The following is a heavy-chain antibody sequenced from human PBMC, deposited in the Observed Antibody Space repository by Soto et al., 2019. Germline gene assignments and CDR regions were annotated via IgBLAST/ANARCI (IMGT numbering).Heavy chain of an antibody. J-gene: IGHJ4*02. CDR2: IYYSGGT. CDR1: GRSISSYY. Sequence: QVQLQESGPGLVKPSETLSLTCTVCGRSISSYYWSWIRQPPGRGLERIRHIYYSGGTNYNPALKSRVNISVDTSKNQCSLKLSYVTAADTAVDYCARGIFGSDYWGQGTLVTVSS. D-gene: IGHD3-10*01. V-gene: IGHV4-59*01. CDR3: ARGIFGSDY.